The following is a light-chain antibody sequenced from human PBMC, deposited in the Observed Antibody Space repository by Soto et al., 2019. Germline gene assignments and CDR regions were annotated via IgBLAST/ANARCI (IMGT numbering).Light chain of an antibody. J-gene: IGLJ2*01. V-gene: IGLV2-14*01. CDR2: EVT. Sequence: QSALTQPASVSGSPGQSITISCTGTSSDIGIFNSVSWYQQHPGKAPKLIIFEVTYRPSGISNRFSGSKSGNTASLTISGLQAEDEADYYCNSYTTSSTVVFGGGTKLTVL. CDR1: SSDIGIFNS. CDR3: NSYTTSSTVV.